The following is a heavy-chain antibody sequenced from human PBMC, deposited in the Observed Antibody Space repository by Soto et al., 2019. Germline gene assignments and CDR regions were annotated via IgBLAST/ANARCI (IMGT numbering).Heavy chain of an antibody. CDR1: GFDISTYG. V-gene: IGHV3-33*01. D-gene: IGHD1-26*01. Sequence: GGSLRLSCEASGFDISTYGLHWVRQAPGKGLEWLAFIWYDGSNQHYAASVKGRFTISRDNSRNTLYLQMNNLRADDMAVYFCARAVSSATYYDCIGYWGRGTLVTVSS. CDR3: ARAVSSATYYDCIGY. J-gene: IGHJ4*02. CDR2: IWYDGSNQ.